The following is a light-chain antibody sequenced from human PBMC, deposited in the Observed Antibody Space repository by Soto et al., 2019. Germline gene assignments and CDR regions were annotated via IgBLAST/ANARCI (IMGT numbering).Light chain of an antibody. V-gene: IGLV1-44*01. CDR3: AAWDDSLNDYV. CDR2: GHD. Sequence: QSVLAQPSSVSGSPGQSITISCTGTSTDVGGYNYVSWYQHHPGTGPKLLIYGHDQRPSGVPDRFSGSKSGTSASLAISGLQSEDEADYYCAAWDDSLNDYVFGTGTKVTVL. CDR1: STDVGGYNY. J-gene: IGLJ1*01.